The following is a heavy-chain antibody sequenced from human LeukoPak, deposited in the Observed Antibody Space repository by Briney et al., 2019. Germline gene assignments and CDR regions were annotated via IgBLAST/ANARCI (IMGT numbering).Heavy chain of an antibody. CDR1: GFTFSSYA. J-gene: IGHJ4*02. CDR3: ARDGHGVPLDY. Sequence: GGSLRLSCAASGFTFSSYAMHWVRQAPGKGLEWVTVISYDGSNKYYADSVKGRFTISRDNSKNTLYLQMSSLRAEDTAVYYCARDGHGVPLDYWGQGTLVTVSP. D-gene: IGHD4-17*01. CDR2: ISYDGSNK. V-gene: IGHV3-30-3*01.